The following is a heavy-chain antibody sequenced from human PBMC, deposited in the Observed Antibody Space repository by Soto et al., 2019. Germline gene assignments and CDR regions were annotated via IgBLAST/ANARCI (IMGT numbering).Heavy chain of an antibody. CDR3: ARDDSSSYYHASMDV. CDR2: IDPSDSYT. V-gene: IGHV5-10-1*01. Sequence: GESLKISCKGSGYSFTSYWISWVRQMPGKGLEWMGRIDPSDSYTNYSPSFQGHVTISADKSISTAYLQWSSLKASDTAMYYCARDDSSSYYHASMDVWGQATTVTVSS. CDR1: GYSFTSYW. D-gene: IGHD3-22*01. J-gene: IGHJ6*02.